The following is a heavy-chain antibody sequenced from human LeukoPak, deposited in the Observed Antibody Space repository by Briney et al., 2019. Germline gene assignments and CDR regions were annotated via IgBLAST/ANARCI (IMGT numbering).Heavy chain of an antibody. D-gene: IGHD2-15*01. J-gene: IGHJ4*02. CDR1: GFTFDDYA. CDR3: AKDIAGYCSGGSCFRLWGPFDY. Sequence: HPGRSLRLSCAASGFTFDDYAMYWVRQAPGKGLEWVSGISWNRGSIGYADPVKGRFTISRDNAKNSLYLQMNSLRAEDTALYYCAKDIAGYCSGGSCFRLWGPFDYWGQGTLVTVSS. CDR2: ISWNRGSI. V-gene: IGHV3-9*01.